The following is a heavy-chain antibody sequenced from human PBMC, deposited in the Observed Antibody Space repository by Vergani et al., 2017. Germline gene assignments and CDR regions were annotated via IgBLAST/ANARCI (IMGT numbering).Heavy chain of an antibody. D-gene: IGHD3-10*01. Sequence: QVQLVESGGGVVQPGRSLRLSCAASGFTFSSYGMHWVRQAPGKGLEWVAVISYDGSNKYYADSVKGRFTISRDNSKNTLYLQMNSLRAEDTAVYYCAKAKYGSGSYLGYFDYGGQGTLVTVSS. CDR1: GFTFSSYG. CDR2: ISYDGSNK. V-gene: IGHV3-30*18. CDR3: AKAKYGSGSYLGYFDY. J-gene: IGHJ4*02.